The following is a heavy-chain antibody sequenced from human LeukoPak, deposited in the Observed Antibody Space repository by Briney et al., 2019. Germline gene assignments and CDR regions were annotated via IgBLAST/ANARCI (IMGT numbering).Heavy chain of an antibody. CDR3: ARDYYGDRYYFDY. D-gene: IGHD4-17*01. J-gene: IGHJ4*02. Sequence: AGGPLRLSCAASGFTFSSYWMHWARQAPGKGLVWVSRINSDGSSTSYADSVKGRFTISRDNAKNTLYLQMNSLRAEDTAVYYCARDYYGDRYYFDYWGQGTLVTVSS. CDR1: GFTFSSYW. V-gene: IGHV3-74*01. CDR2: INSDGSST.